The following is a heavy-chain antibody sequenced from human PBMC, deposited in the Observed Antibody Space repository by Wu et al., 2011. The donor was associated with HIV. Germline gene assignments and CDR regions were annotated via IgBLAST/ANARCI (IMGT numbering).Heavy chain of an antibody. Sequence: QVQLVQSGAEVKKPGSSVKVSCKASGGTFSSYAISWVRQAPGQGLEWMGRIIPIFGTANYAQKFQGRVTITADESTSTAYMELSSLRSEDTAVYYCARDRGEYCTNGVCYGGWFDPWGQGTLVTVSS. V-gene: IGHV1-69*15. J-gene: IGHJ5*02. CDR2: IIPIFGTA. CDR1: GGTFSSYA. CDR3: ARDRGEYCTNGVCYGGWFDP. D-gene: IGHD2-8*01.